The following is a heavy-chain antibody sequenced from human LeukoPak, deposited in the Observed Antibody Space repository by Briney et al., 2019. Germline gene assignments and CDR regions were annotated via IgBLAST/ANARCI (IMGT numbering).Heavy chain of an antibody. CDR3: ARGWTRYCSGGSCYSD. D-gene: IGHD2-15*01. CDR2: INHSGST. V-gene: IGHV4-34*01. CDR1: DGSFSGYY. J-gene: IGHJ4*02. Sequence: PSETLSLTCAVYDGSFSGYYWTWIRQPPGKGLEWIGEINHSGSTKYNPSLKSRVTISEDTSKNQFSLKLSSVTAADTAVYYCARGWTRYCSGGSCYSDWGQGTLVTVSS.